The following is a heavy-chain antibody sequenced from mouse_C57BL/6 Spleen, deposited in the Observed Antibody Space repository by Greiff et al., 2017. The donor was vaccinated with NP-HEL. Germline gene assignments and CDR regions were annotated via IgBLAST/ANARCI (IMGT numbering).Heavy chain of an antibody. CDR2: ISSGSSTI. Sequence: EVHLVESGGGLVKPGGSLKLSCAASGFTFSDYGMHWVRQAPEKGLEWVAYISSGSSTIYYADTVKGRFTISRDNAKNTLFLQMTSLRSEDTAMYYCARDYYDYDGFAYWGQGTLVTVSA. D-gene: IGHD2-4*01. CDR1: GFTFSDYG. J-gene: IGHJ3*01. V-gene: IGHV5-17*01. CDR3: ARDYYDYDGFAY.